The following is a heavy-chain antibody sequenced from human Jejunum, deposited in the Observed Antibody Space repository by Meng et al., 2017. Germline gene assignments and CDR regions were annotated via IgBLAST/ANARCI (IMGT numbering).Heavy chain of an antibody. CDR2: VYHSGST. CDR1: GGSIESNNW. V-gene: IGHV4-4*02. J-gene: IGHJ2*01. CDR3: ARADYVRYFDL. D-gene: IGHD3-10*02. Sequence: LQGAGPGLGKPSETLSLTCAVSGGSIESNNWWTWIRQPPGQGLEWIGEVYHSGSTHYNPSLQSRVTISIDNSKNRFSLSLNSVTAADTAIYYCARADYVRYFDLWGRGTLVTVSS.